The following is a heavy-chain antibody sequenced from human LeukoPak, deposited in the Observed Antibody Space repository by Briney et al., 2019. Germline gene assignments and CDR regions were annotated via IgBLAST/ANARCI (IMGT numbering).Heavy chain of an antibody. J-gene: IGHJ4*02. CDR1: GGSFSGYY. D-gene: IGHD3-22*01. CDR2: INHSGST. V-gene: IGHV4-34*01. Sequence: ASETLSLTCAVYGGSFSGYYWSWIRQPPGKGLEWIGEINHSGSTNYNPSLKSRVTISVDTSKNQFSLKLSSVTAADTAVYYCARGPRIVTYYYDSSGYYFDYWGQGTLVTVSS. CDR3: ARGPRIVTYYYDSSGYYFDY.